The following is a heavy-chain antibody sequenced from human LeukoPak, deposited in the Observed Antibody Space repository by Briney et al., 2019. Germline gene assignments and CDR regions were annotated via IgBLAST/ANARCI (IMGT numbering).Heavy chain of an antibody. Sequence: SETLSLTCAVYGGSFSGYYWSWIRQPPGKGLEWIGEINHSGSTNYNPSLKSRVTISVDTSKNQFSLKLSSVTAADTAVYYCARGPLWFGELLRGYYFDYWGQGTLVTVSS. CDR3: ARGPLWFGELLRGYYFDY. CDR1: GGSFSGYY. J-gene: IGHJ4*02. D-gene: IGHD3-10*01. CDR2: INHSGST. V-gene: IGHV4-34*01.